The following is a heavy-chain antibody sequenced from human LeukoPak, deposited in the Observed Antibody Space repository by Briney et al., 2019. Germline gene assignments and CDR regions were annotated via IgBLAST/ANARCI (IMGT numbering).Heavy chain of an antibody. CDR1: GFTFSSYS. D-gene: IGHD5-18*01. CDR2: ISSSSSYI. Sequence: GGSLRLSCAASGFTFSSYSMNWVRQAPGKGLEWVSSISSSSSYIYYADSVKGRFTISRDNAKNSLYLQVNSLRAEDTAVYYCARGYSYGYYYYYYYMDVWGKGTTVTVSS. CDR3: ARGYSYGYYYYYYYMDV. V-gene: IGHV3-21*01. J-gene: IGHJ6*03.